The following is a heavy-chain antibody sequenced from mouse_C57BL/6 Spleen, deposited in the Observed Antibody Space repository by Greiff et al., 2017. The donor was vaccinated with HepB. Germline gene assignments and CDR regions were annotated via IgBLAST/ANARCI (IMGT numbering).Heavy chain of an antibody. CDR2: INPYNGGT. Sequence: EVQLQQSGPVLVKPGASVKMSCKASGYTFTDYYMNWVKQSHGKSLEWIGVINPYNGGTSYNQKFKGKATLTVDKSSSTAYMELNSLTSEDSAVYYCARRATTNYYAMDYWGQGTSVTVSS. CDR3: ARRATTNYYAMDY. V-gene: IGHV1-19*01. CDR1: GYTFTDYY. D-gene: IGHD3-1*01. J-gene: IGHJ4*01.